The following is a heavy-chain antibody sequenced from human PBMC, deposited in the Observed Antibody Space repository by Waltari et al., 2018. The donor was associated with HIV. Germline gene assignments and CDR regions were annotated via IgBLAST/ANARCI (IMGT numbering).Heavy chain of an antibody. CDR3: ARGTYYYGSGSYYNVDYYYYGMDV. CDR2: IYYSGST. Sequence: QVQLQESGPGLVKPSETLSLTCTVSGGSISSYYWSWIRQPPGKGLEWIGYIYYSGSTNYNPSLKSRVTISVDTSKNQFSLKLSSVTAADTAVYYCARGTYYYGSGSYYNVDYYYYGMDVWGQGTTVTVSS. J-gene: IGHJ6*02. D-gene: IGHD3-10*01. CDR1: GGSISSYY. V-gene: IGHV4-59*01.